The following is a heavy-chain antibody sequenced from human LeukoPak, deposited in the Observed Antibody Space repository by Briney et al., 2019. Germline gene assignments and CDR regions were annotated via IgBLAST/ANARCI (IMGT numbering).Heavy chain of an antibody. V-gene: IGHV4-59*08. Sequence: SEPLSLTCTVSGGSISSYYWHWIRQPPGKGLEWIGYISHSGSTDYKSSPKSRVTISGDTSKNQFSLRQSSVTAADTAVYYCARSSSGSCYNDWGQGTLVTVSS. CDR2: ISHSGST. CDR3: ARSSSGSCYND. J-gene: IGHJ4*02. D-gene: IGHD1-26*01. CDR1: GGSISSYY.